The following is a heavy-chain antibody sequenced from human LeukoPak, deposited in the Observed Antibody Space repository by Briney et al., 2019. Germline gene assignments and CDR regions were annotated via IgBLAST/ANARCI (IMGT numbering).Heavy chain of an antibody. V-gene: IGHV3-74*01. D-gene: IGHD1-1*01. CDR2: INSDGSST. Sequence: GGSLRLSCAASGFTFSSYWMHWVRQAPGKGLVWVSRINSDGSSTRYADSVKGRFTISRDNAKNSLYLQMNSLRAEDTAVYYCARDLQLYYYYYMDVWGKGTTVTISS. CDR1: GFTFSSYW. CDR3: ARDLQLYYYYYMDV. J-gene: IGHJ6*03.